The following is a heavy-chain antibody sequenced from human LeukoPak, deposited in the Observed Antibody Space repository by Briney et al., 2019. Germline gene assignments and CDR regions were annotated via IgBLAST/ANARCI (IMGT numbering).Heavy chain of an antibody. CDR1: GYTFTRFG. D-gene: IGHD3-10*01. J-gene: IGHJ3*02. CDR2: ISAYNDT. V-gene: IGHV1-18*01. Sequence: GASVKVSCKAYGYTFTRFGVTWVRQAPGQGLEWMGWISAYNDTNYAQEFQGRVTMTTDTSTSTAYMELRSPRSDDTAVYYCARDQPYYGDHLYAFDIWGQGTMVTVSS. CDR3: ARDQPYYGDHLYAFDI.